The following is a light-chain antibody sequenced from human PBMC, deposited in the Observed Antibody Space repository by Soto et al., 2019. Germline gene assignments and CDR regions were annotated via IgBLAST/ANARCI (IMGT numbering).Light chain of an antibody. J-gene: IGKJ2*01. CDR1: QSVSIY. CDR2: GAS. CDR3: QPYNNWPRP. V-gene: IGKV3-15*01. Sequence: EIVMTQSPATLSVSPGERATLSCRASQSVSIYLAWYQQKPGQAPRILIYGASTRATGIPARFSGSGSGTEFTLTISSLQSEDFAVYYCQPYNNWPRPFGQGPKLEIK.